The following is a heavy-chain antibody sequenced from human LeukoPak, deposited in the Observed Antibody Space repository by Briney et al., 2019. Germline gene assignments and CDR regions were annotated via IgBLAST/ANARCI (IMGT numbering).Heavy chain of an antibody. CDR3: LTILQITVPAFGI. J-gene: IGHJ3*02. CDR1: GFTFSKNW. V-gene: IGHV3-74*01. CDR2: ISPDDKST. Sequence: GGSLRLSCAASGFTFSKNWLHWVRQAPGKGLVWVSRISPDDKSTSYADSVKGRFTISRDDAKKTLYLQMNSLRAEDTAVYYCLTILQITVPAFGIWGQGTMVTVSS. D-gene: IGHD3-10*01.